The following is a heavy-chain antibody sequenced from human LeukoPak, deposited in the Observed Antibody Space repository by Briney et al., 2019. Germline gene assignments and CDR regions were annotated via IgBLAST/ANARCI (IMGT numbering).Heavy chain of an antibody. V-gene: IGHV3-30-3*01. D-gene: IGHD3-10*01. CDR1: GFTFSSYA. J-gene: IGHJ6*02. CDR3: ARDEEAGGLDV. CDR2: ISYDETKK. Sequence: QPGGSLRLSRAASGFTFSSYAMHWVRQAPGKGLEWVAVISYDETKKYYADSVKGRFTVSRDNSKNTLYLEMDSLTDDDTAVYYCARDEEAGGLDVWGQGTTVTVSS.